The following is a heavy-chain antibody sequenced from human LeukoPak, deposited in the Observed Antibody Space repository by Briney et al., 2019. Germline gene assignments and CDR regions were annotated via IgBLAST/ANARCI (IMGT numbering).Heavy chain of an antibody. D-gene: IGHD3-10*01. CDR2: ISSSSSSI. J-gene: IGHJ4*02. V-gene: IGHV3-21*01. Sequence: GGSLRLSCAASGFSFSYYYMNWVRQAPGKGLEWVSSISSSSSSIYYADSVKGRFTISRDNAKNSLYLQMNSLRAEDTAVYYCARVSRSYYQGDYWGQGTLVTVSS. CDR1: GFSFSYYY. CDR3: ARVSRSYYQGDY.